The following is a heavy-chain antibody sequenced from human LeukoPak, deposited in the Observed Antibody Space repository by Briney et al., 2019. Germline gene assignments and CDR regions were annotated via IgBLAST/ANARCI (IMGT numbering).Heavy chain of an antibody. CDR1: GFTFSSYA. J-gene: IGHJ4*02. CDR3: AKSPLLWFGELSDY. D-gene: IGHD3-10*01. Sequence: XGSLRLSCAASGFTFSSYAMSWVRQAPGKGLEWVSAISGSGGSTYYADSVKGRFTITRDNSKNTLYLQMNSLRAEDTAVYYCAKSPLLWFGELSDYWGQGTLVTVSS. V-gene: IGHV3-23*01. CDR2: ISGSGGST.